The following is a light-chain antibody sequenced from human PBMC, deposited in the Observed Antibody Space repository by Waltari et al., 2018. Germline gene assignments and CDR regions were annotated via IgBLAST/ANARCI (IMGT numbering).Light chain of an antibody. V-gene: IGKV2-30*02. CDR1: QSLVHSDGNTH. J-gene: IGKJ2*01. Sequence: CKSSQSLVHSDGNTHLNWFQQRPGQSPRRLIYRVSNRDSGVPDRFSGSGSGTDFTLKISRVEAEDVGGTHWPYTFGQGTNL. CDR3: PYT. CDR2: RVS.